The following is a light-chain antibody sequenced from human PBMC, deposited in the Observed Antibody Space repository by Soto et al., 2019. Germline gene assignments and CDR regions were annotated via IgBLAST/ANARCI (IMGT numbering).Light chain of an antibody. J-gene: IGKJ4*01. CDR2: AAT. V-gene: IGKV1-16*01. Sequence: DIQMTQSPSSLSASVGDRVTIGCGASQNINTSLAWFQQKPGKAPKSLIYAATNLQGGVPSRFSGTGSGTEFSLTISSLQPEDVATYYCQQYERSPPYFGGGTKLDI. CDR3: QQYERSPPY. CDR1: QNINTS.